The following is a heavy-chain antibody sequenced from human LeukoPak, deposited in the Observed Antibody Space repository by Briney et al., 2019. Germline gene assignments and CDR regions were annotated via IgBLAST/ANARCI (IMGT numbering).Heavy chain of an antibody. J-gene: IGHJ3*02. D-gene: IGHD2-21*02. CDR3: ARDLGYCGGDCWFDTFDI. Sequence: ASVKVSCKASGYIFTDYGFSWVRQAPGQGLEWMGWISAYNGDRNYGQKFQGRVTMTTDTSTSTAYMELRSLRSDDTAVYYCARDLGYCGGDCWFDTFDIWGHGTMVTVSS. V-gene: IGHV1-18*01. CDR1: GYIFTDYG. CDR2: ISAYNGDR.